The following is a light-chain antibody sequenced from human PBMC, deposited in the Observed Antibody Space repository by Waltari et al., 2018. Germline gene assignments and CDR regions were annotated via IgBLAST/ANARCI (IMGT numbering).Light chain of an antibody. Sequence: SYVLTQPPSVSVAPGKTARITCGGNNIGSKSVHWYQQKPGQAPVLVIYYDSDRPSGIPERFSGSNSGNTATLTISRVEAGYEADYYCQVWDSSSVQGVFGGGTKLTVL. CDR2: YDS. J-gene: IGLJ2*01. CDR1: NIGSKS. V-gene: IGLV3-21*04. CDR3: QVWDSSSVQGV.